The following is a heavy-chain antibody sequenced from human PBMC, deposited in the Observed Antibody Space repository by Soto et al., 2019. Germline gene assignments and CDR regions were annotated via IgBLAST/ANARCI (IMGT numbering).Heavy chain of an antibody. CDR1: GYTFTSYY. D-gene: IGHD2-15*01. CDR2: INPSGGST. J-gene: IGHJ4*02. Sequence: ASVKVSCKASGYTFTSYYMHWVRQAPGQGLEWMGIINPSGGSTSYAQKFQGRVTMTRDTSTSTVYMGLSSLRSEDTAVYYCARLDTSVVAATPSLDATDYWCQGTLVTVSS. CDR3: ARLDTSVVAATPSLDATDY. V-gene: IGHV1-46*01.